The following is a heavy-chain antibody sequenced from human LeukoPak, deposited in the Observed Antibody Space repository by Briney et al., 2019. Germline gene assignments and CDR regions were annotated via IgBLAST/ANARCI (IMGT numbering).Heavy chain of an antibody. D-gene: IGHD6-19*01. CDR3: ARGWGYSSGWYLRFDP. CDR1: GGSISSSSYY. CDR2: IYYSGST. Sequence: SETLSLTCTVSGGSISSSSYYWGWIRQPPGKGLEWIGYIYYSGSTNYNPSLKSRVTISVDTPKNQFSLKLSSVTAADTAVYYCARGWGYSSGWYLRFDPWGQGTLVTVSS. V-gene: IGHV4-61*05. J-gene: IGHJ5*02.